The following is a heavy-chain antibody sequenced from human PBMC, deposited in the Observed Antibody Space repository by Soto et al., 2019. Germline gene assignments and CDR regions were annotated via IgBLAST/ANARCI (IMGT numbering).Heavy chain of an antibody. Sequence: GGSLRLSCAASGFTFSDHYMDWVRQAPGKGLEWVGRTRNKANSYTTEYAASVKGRFTISRDDSKNSRYLQMNSLKTEDTAVYYCAGIVVVPAAGGDAFDIWGQGTMVTVSS. D-gene: IGHD2-2*01. CDR3: AGIVVVPAAGGDAFDI. V-gene: IGHV3-72*01. J-gene: IGHJ3*02. CDR2: TRNKANSYTT. CDR1: GFTFSDHY.